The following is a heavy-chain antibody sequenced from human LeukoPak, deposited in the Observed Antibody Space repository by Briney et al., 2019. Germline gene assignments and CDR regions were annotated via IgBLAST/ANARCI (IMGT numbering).Heavy chain of an antibody. D-gene: IGHD1-26*01. J-gene: IGHJ4*02. CDR3: ARDGWESGDY. Sequence: KPSETLSLTCTVSGGSISSYYWSWIRQPPGKGLEWIAHIFYTGTTTYNPSLKSRVTISVDTSKNQFSLQLNSVTAADTAVYYCARDGWESGDYWGQGTLVTVSS. CDR1: GGSISSYY. V-gene: IGHV4-59*12. CDR2: IFYTGTT.